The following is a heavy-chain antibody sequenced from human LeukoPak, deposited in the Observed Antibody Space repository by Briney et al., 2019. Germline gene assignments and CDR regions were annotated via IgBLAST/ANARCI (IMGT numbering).Heavy chain of an antibody. J-gene: IGHJ4*02. CDR2: IETKAHGGTT. Sequence: GGSLRLSCAASSYIFSDAWMNWVRQAPGKGLEWVGRIETKAHGGTTKYAAPVKGRFTISRDDSKNTLYLRMSSLKTEDTAAYYCTTDPFYDSAGFAFWGQGTLVTVS. V-gene: IGHV3-15*07. D-gene: IGHD5/OR15-5a*01. CDR1: SYIFSDAW. CDR3: TTDPFYDSAGFAF.